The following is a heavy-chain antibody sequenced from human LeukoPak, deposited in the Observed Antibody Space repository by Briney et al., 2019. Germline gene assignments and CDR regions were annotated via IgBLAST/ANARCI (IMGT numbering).Heavy chain of an antibody. CDR3: ARGDLKSDWFDP. CDR1: GGSISSDLYY. V-gene: IGHV4-61*02. CDR2: FYNSGRT. J-gene: IGHJ5*02. Sequence: PSETLSLTCTVSGGSISSDLYYWNWIRQPAGKGLEWIGRFYNSGRTNFNPSLKSRVTISADTSKNQFSLKLRSVTAADTAVYYCARGDLKSDWFDPWAREPWSSSPQ. D-gene: IGHD3-3*01.